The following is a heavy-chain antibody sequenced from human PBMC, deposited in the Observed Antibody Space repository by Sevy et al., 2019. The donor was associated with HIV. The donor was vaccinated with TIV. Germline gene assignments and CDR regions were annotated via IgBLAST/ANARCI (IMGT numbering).Heavy chain of an antibody. CDR1: GGTFISYA. V-gene: IGHV1-69*13. D-gene: IGHD3-9*01. Sequence: ASVKVSCKASGGTFISYAFNWVRQAPGQGLEWMGGIIPIFGTANYAQKFQGRVTITADESTSTAYMELSSLRSEDTAVYFCATSYYDILTALDYWGQGTLVTVSS. CDR3: ATSYYDILTALDY. J-gene: IGHJ4*02. CDR2: IIPIFGTA.